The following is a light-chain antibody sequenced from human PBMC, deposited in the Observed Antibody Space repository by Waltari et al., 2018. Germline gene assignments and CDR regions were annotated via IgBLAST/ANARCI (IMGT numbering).Light chain of an antibody. CDR1: QSVLFSSNNKDS. Sequence: DIVMTQSPDSLAVSLGERATINCKSSQSVLFSSNNKDSLAWYQQKPGQPPKLLIYWASTRQSVVPDRFSGSGSGTDFTLTISSLQAEDVAVYFCQQYVAAPLTFGGGTKVEIK. J-gene: IGKJ4*01. V-gene: IGKV4-1*01. CDR3: QQYVAAPLT. CDR2: WAS.